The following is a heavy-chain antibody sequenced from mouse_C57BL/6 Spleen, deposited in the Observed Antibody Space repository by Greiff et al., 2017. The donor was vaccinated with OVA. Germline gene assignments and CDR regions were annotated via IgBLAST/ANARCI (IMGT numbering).Heavy chain of an antibody. V-gene: IGHV1-52*01. CDR3: ARKSSGYAYAMDY. J-gene: IGHJ4*01. D-gene: IGHD3-2*02. CDR2: IDPSDSET. Sequence: VQLQQPGAELVRPGSSVKLSCKASGYTFTSYWMHWVKQRPIQGLEWIGNIDPSDSETHYNQKFKDKATLTVDKSSSTAYMQLSSLTSEDSAVYYCARKSSGYAYAMDYWGQGTSVTVSS. CDR1: GYTFTSYW.